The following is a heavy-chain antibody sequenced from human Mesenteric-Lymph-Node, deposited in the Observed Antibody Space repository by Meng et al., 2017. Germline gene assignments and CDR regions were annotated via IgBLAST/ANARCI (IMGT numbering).Heavy chain of an antibody. J-gene: IGHJ4*02. CDR2: LGAHDGDT. V-gene: IGHV1-18*01. Sequence: QVQPGPSGTEVKKPGASVKVHCKASDYTFTGYGVSWVRRAPGQGLEWMAWLGAHDGDTSHAPKFQGRVTVSADRPTATAYMELRSLRSDDTAVYYCARGTPGRSYSDYWGQGTLVTVSS. CDR1: DYTFTGYG. CDR3: ARGTPGRSYSDY. D-gene: IGHD3-10*01.